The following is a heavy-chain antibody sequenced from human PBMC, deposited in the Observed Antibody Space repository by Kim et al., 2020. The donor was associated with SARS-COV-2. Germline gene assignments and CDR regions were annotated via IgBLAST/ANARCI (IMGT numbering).Heavy chain of an antibody. J-gene: IGHJ4*02. Sequence: SETLSLTCTVSGGSISSGGYYWSWIRQHPGKGLEWIGYIYYSGSTYYNPSLKSRVTISVDTSKNQFSLKLSSVTAADTAVYYCARTPGGGGHNDYFDYWGQGTLVTVSS. CDR3: ARTPGGGGHNDYFDY. CDR2: IYYSGST. CDR1: GGSISSGGYY. V-gene: IGHV4-31*03. D-gene: IGHD3-16*01.